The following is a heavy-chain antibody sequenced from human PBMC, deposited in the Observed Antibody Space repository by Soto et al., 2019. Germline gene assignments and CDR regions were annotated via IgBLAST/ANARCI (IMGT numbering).Heavy chain of an antibody. V-gene: IGHV1-69*12. Sequence: QVQLVQSGAEVKKPGSSVKVSCKASGGTFSSYAISWVRQAPGQGLEWMGGIIPIFGTANYAQKFQGRVTNTADEATSTAYMELSRLRSKDTAVYYCARRLGYESSYGMDVWGQGATVTASS. J-gene: IGHJ6*02. CDR3: ARRLGYESSYGMDV. CDR2: IIPIFGTA. D-gene: IGHD3-22*01. CDR1: GGTFSSYA.